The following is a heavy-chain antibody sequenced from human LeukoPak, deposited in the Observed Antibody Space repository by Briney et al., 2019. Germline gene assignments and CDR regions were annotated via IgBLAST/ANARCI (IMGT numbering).Heavy chain of an antibody. CDR1: GGSISSYY. CDR3: ARAEGPYYYDSSGYPFDY. D-gene: IGHD3-22*01. CDR2: IYYSGST. J-gene: IGHJ4*02. V-gene: IGHV4-59*08. Sequence: PSETLSLTCTVSGGSISSYYWSWIRQPPGKGLEWIGYIYYSGSTNYNPSLKSRVTISVDTSKNQFSLRLSSVTAADTAVYYCARAEGPYYYDSSGYPFDYWGQGTLVTVSS.